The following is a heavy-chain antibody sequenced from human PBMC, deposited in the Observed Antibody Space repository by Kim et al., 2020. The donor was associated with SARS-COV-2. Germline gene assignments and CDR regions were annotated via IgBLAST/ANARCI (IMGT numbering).Heavy chain of an antibody. CDR3: ARDSSHANPYYYGSGSPLGYYGMDV. Sequence: SETLSLTCTVSGGSISSGGYYWSWIRQHPGKGLEWIGYIYYSGSTYYNPSLKSRVTISVDTSKNQFSLKLSSATAADTAVYYCARDSSHANPYYYGSGSPLGYYGMDVWGQGTTVTVSS. D-gene: IGHD3-10*01. J-gene: IGHJ6*02. CDR2: IYYSGST. V-gene: IGHV4-31*03. CDR1: GGSISSGGYY.